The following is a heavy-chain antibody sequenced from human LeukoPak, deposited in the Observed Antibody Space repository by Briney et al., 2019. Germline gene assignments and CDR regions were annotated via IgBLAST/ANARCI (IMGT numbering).Heavy chain of an antibody. CDR1: GYSISSGYF. V-gene: IGHV4-38-2*02. J-gene: IGHJ4*02. Sequence: SETLSLTCTVSGYSISSGYFWGWIRQPPGKGLEWIANIYHSGTIYYNPSLKSRVTISVDTSKNQFSLKLSSVTAADTAVYYCARDRGSHPFDYWGQGTLVTVSS. CDR2: IYHSGTI. CDR3: ARDRGSHPFDY. D-gene: IGHD1-26*01.